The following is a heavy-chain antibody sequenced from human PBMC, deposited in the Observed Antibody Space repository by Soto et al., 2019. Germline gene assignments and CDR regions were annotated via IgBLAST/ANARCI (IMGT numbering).Heavy chain of an antibody. CDR3: VRGQPHRITIFEVVIRSYDYGMDV. CDR2: INYRGST. D-gene: IGHD3-3*01. V-gene: IGHV4-34*01. J-gene: IGHJ6*02. Sequence: WTWIRQTPGKGLEWIGEINYRGSTYYNPSLESRITMAVDTSKNQFSLKLSSVTAADTAVYFCVRGQPHRITIFEVVIRSYDYGMDVWGQGTTVTVSS.